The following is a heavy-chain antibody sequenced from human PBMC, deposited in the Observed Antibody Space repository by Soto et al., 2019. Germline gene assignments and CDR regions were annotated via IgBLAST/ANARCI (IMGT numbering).Heavy chain of an antibody. Sequence: KVSCKASGYTFTGYYMHWVRQASGKGLEWVGRIRSKANSYATAYAASVKGRFTISRDDSKNTAYLQMNSLKTEDTAVYFCIRQNYYDSSGTGAFDIWGQGTMVTVSS. CDR1: GYTFTGYY. CDR3: IRQNYYDSSGTGAFDI. CDR2: IRSKANSYAT. V-gene: IGHV3-73*01. D-gene: IGHD3-22*01. J-gene: IGHJ3*02.